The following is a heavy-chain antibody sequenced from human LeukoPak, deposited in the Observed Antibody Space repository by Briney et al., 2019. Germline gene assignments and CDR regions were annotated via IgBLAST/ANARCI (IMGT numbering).Heavy chain of an antibody. V-gene: IGHV3-23*01. Sequence: GGSLTLSCAASGFTFSSYAMSWVRQAPGKGLEWVSDINGSGGSTYYADSVKGRFTISRDNSKNTLYLQMNSLRAEDTAVYYCAKRIQSAMATGYWGQGTLVTVSS. CDR2: INGSGGST. D-gene: IGHD5-18*01. CDR1: GFTFSSYA. J-gene: IGHJ4*02. CDR3: AKRIQSAMATGY.